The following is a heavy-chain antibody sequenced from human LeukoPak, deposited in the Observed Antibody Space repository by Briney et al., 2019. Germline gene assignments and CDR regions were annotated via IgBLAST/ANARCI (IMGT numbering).Heavy chain of an antibody. D-gene: IGHD6-13*01. CDR3: ARDAAVQQLGYYYYYMDV. CDR2: ISYDGSNK. CDR1: GFTFSSYG. Sequence: GGSLRLSCAASGFTFSSYGMHWVRQAPGKGLEWVAVISYDGSNKYYADSVKGRFTISRDNAKNSLYLQMNSLRAEDTAVYYCARDAAVQQLGYYYYYMDVWGKGTTVTVSS. J-gene: IGHJ6*03. V-gene: IGHV3-30*03.